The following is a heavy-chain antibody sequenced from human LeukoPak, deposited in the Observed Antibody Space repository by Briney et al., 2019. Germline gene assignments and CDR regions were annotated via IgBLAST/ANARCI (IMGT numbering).Heavy chain of an antibody. D-gene: IGHD3-22*01. V-gene: IGHV1-18*01. CDR1: GYSFTSYG. CDR2: ISAYNGNT. Sequence: ASVKVSCKASGYSFTSYGISWVRQAPGQGLEWMGWISAYNGNTNYAQKLQGRVIMTTDTSTSTAYMELRSLRSDDTAVYYCARGPGYYDSSGYYYSPDYWGQGTLVTVSS. CDR3: ARGPGYYDSSGYYYSPDY. J-gene: IGHJ4*02.